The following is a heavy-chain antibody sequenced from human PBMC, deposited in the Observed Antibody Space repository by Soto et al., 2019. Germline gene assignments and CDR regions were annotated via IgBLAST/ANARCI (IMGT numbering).Heavy chain of an antibody. CDR2: ITDSGGST. CDR1: GFTFSSVA. J-gene: IGHJ4*02. D-gene: IGHD1-1*01. V-gene: IGHV3-23*01. CDR3: AKLYWNPRYFDY. Sequence: GGSLRLSCAASGFTFSSVAMAWVRQAPGKGLEWVSSITDSGGSTDYADSVKGRFTISRANSRNTLYLQMNSLRADDTAVYYCAKLYWNPRYFDYWGQGTRVTVSS.